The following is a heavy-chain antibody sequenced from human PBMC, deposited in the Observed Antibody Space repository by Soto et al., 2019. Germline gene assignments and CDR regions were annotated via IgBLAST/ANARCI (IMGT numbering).Heavy chain of an antibody. D-gene: IGHD6-6*01. CDR3: ASECSSSSPHYYEMDV. Sequence: SETLSLTCTVSGGSISSSSYYWGWIRQPPGKGLEWIGSIYYSGSTYYNPSLKSRVTISVATSKNQFPLKLSSVTAADTAVYYCASECSSSSPHYYEMDVWGQGTTVTVSS. CDR1: GGSISSSSYY. V-gene: IGHV4-39*01. CDR2: IYYSGST. J-gene: IGHJ6*02.